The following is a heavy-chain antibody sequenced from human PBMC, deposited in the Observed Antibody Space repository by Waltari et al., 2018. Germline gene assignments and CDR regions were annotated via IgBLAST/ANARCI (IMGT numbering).Heavy chain of an antibody. CDR1: GFTFNTYV. J-gene: IGHJ4*02. V-gene: IGHV3-23*01. CDR2: ISDGGGII. CDR3: ARGSGVDY. D-gene: IGHD7-27*01. Sequence: EVQLLEPGGGLVQHVGSLRLSCAASGFTFNTYVMNWVRQAPGKGLEWVSSISDGGGIINYADSVKGRFTISRDNSKNTLYLQMNSLRAEDTAVYYCARGSGVDYWGQGTLVTISS.